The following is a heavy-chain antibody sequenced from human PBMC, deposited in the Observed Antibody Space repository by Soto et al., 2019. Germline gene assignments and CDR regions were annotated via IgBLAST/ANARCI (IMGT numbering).Heavy chain of an antibody. J-gene: IGHJ4*02. CDR3: ATYGQHLMDS. CDR1: GFTFSSFA. Sequence: EVQLLESGGGLVQPGGSLRLSCAASGFTFSSFAMKWVRQAPGKGLEWVSVIGSGGDGTHYADSVKGRFTISRDDSKHTVTLQMNGLRAEDTAVYYCATYGQHLMDSWGQGTLVTVSS. V-gene: IGHV3-23*01. D-gene: IGHD4-17*01. CDR2: IGSGGDGT.